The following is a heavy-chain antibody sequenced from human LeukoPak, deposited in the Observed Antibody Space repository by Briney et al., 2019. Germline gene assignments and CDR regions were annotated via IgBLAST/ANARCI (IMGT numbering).Heavy chain of an antibody. J-gene: IGHJ4*02. CDR3: ARDSSTWWFDY. CDR1: GASISSGAYY. CDR2: IYYSGST. V-gene: IGHV4-31*03. Sequence: SETLSLTCTVSGASISSGAYYWSWIRQHPGKGLERIGYIYYSGSTYYNPSLECRVTISVDTSKNQFSLNLRSVTAADTAVYYCARDSSTWWFDYWGQGTLVSVSS. D-gene: IGHD6-13*01.